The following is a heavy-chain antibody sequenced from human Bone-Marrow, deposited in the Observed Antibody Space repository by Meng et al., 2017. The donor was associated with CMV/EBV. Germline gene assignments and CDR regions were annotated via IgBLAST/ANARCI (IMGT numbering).Heavy chain of an antibody. Sequence: SVKVSCKASGGSFSSYTINWVRQAPGQGLEWMGGIIPILGIAKYAQKFQGRVTITTDESTSTAYMELSSLRSEDTAVYYCARSGSVLLEWLLPNYYYYGMDVWGQRTTVTVSS. D-gene: IGHD3-3*01. CDR2: IIPILGIA. V-gene: IGHV1-69*16. CDR3: ARSGSVLLEWLLPNYYYYGMDV. CDR1: GGSFSSYT. J-gene: IGHJ6*02.